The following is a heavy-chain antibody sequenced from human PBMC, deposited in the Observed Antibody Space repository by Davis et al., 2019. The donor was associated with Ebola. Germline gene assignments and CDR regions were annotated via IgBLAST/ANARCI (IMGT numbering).Heavy chain of an antibody. V-gene: IGHV3-74*01. Sequence: PGGSLRLSCAASGFTFSSNWMHWVRQVPGKGLLWVSRINPDGSSTSYADSVKGRFTISRDNAKNTLSLHMDSLRADDTAVYYCAKSFLITGSHMSEFRGVDYWGQGTVVTVSS. CDR3: AKSFLITGSHMSEFRGVDY. J-gene: IGHJ4*02. CDR2: INPDGSST. CDR1: GFTFSSNW. D-gene: IGHD2-8*02.